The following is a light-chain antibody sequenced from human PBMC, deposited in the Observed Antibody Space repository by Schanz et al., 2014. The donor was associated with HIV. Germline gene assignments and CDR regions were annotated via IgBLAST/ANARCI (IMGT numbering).Light chain of an antibody. CDR2: AAS. CDR3: QQYSDWPPST. J-gene: IGKJ2*01. V-gene: IGKV3-15*01. CDR1: QSVSSS. Sequence: EIVMTQSPATLSVSPGERATLSCRASQSVSSSFLAWYQQKPGQAPRLLIYAASTRVTGVPARFSGSGSGTEFTLTISGLQSEDFALYYCQQYSDWPPSTFGQGTKVEIK.